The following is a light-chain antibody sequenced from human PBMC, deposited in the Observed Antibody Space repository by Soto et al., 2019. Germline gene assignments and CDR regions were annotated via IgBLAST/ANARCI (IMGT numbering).Light chain of an antibody. CDR3: QSYDSSLSGSWV. J-gene: IGLJ3*02. CDR1: SSNIGAGYD. CDR2: GNS. Sequence: QSALTQPPSVSGAPGQRVTISCTGSSSNIGAGYDVHWYQQLPGTAPKLLIYGNSNRPSGVPDRFSGSKSGTSASLAITGLQAEDEADYSCQSYDSSLSGSWVFGGGTKLTVL. V-gene: IGLV1-40*01.